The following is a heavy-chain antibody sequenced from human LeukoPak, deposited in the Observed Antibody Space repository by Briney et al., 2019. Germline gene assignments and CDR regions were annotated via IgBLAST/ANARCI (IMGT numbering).Heavy chain of an antibody. CDR2: IIPIFGTA. CDR3: ARGPRITLIRGGQWYYYMDV. J-gene: IGHJ6*03. Sequence: SVKVSCKASGGTFISYAISWVRQAPGQGLEWMGGIIPIFGTANYAQKFQGRVTITADESTSTAYMELSSLRSEDTAVYYCARGPRITLIRGGQWYYYMDVWGKGTTVTVSS. D-gene: IGHD3-10*01. V-gene: IGHV1-69*13. CDR1: GGTFISYA.